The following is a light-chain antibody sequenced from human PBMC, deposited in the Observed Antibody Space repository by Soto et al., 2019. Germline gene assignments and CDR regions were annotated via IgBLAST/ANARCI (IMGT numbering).Light chain of an antibody. V-gene: IGKV3D-15*01. J-gene: IGKJ5*01. CDR2: GAS. Sequence: EIVLTQSPGTLSLSPGERATLSCRASQSVSSNLAWYQQKRGQAPRLLIYGASTRATGIPARFSGSGSGTEFTLTISSLQSEDFTVYYCQQYNNWPAITFGQGTRLEIK. CDR1: QSVSSN. CDR3: QQYNNWPAIT.